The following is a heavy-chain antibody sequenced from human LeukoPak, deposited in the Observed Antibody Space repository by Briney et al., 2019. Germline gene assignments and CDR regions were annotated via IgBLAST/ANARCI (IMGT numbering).Heavy chain of an antibody. CDR1: GDSIRTSSYY. D-gene: IGHD3-10*01. V-gene: IGHV4-39*07. CDR2: IYFDGTT. Sequence: SETLSLTCSVSGDSIRTSSYYWGWIRQPPGKGLEWIGSIYFDGTTYYNPSLKSRVTISVDTSKNQFSLNLTSVTAADTAVYYCARDRWFGIHGGDAFDVWGRGTLVTVSS. J-gene: IGHJ3*01. CDR3: ARDRWFGIHGGDAFDV.